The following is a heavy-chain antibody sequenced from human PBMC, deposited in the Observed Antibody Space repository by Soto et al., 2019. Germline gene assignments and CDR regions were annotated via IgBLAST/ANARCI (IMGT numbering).Heavy chain of an antibody. J-gene: IGHJ6*01. CDR3: ARLGEYSSPSTHYYYGSDV. Sequence: QVQLVQSGAEVKKPGSSVNVTCKASGGTFSSYAISWVRQAPGQGLEWMGGIIPIFVTANYAQKFQGRVTITADESTSTAYMGRSSPRSEDTAVYCCARLGEYSSPSTHYYYGSDVWGQGTTVIVAT. CDR2: IIPIFVTA. CDR1: GGTFSSYA. D-gene: IGHD6-6*01. V-gene: IGHV1-69*01.